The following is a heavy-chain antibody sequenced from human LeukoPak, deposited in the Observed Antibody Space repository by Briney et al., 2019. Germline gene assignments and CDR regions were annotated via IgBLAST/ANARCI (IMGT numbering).Heavy chain of an antibody. CDR3: ARDLGHYHDSSGYYYPNWFDP. V-gene: IGHV1-69*04. CDR2: IIPILGIA. D-gene: IGHD3-22*01. CDR1: GGTFSSYA. J-gene: IGHJ5*02. Sequence: SVKVSCKASGGTFSSYAISWVRQAPGQGLEWMGRIIPILGIANYAQKFQGRVTITADKSTSTAYMELSSLRSEDTAVYYCARDLGHYHDSSGYYYPNWFDPWGQGTLVTVSS.